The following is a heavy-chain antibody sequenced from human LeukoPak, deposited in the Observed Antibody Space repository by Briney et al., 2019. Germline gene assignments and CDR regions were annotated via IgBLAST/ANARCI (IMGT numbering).Heavy chain of an antibody. Sequence: SETLSLTCTVSGGSISSSPYYWGWIRQPPGRGLEWIGNIYYSGSTYYNPSLKTRVTISVDTSKNQFSLKLTSVTAADTAVYYCARHASVDGNWPRPLDYWGQGSLVTVSS. CDR1: GGSISSSPYY. D-gene: IGHD6-19*01. CDR3: ARHASVDGNWPRPLDY. V-gene: IGHV4-39*01. CDR2: IYYSGST. J-gene: IGHJ4*02.